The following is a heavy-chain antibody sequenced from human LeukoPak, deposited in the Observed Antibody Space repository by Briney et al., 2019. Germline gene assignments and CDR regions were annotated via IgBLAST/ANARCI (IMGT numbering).Heavy chain of an antibody. V-gene: IGHV1-69*13. CDR2: IIPTFGTA. CDR3: ARESGYSYFDP. CDR1: GGTFSSYA. J-gene: IGHJ5*02. Sequence: ASVKVSCKASGGTFSSYAISWVRQAPGQGLEWVGGIIPTFGTANYAQKFQGRVTITADESTSTAYMELSSLRSDDTAVYYCARESGYSYFDPWGQGTLVTVSS. D-gene: IGHD5-18*01.